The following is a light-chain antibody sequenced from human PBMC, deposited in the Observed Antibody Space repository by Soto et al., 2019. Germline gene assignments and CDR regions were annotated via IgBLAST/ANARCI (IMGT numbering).Light chain of an antibody. Sequence: QSALTQPRSVSGSPGQSVTISCTGTSSDVGGYNYVSWYQQHPGKAPKLMIYDVSKRPSGVPDRFSGSKSGNTASLTISGLQAVDEADYYCCSYAGSVVFGAGTKLPLL. V-gene: IGLV2-11*01. CDR1: SSDVGGYNY. CDR2: DVS. J-gene: IGLJ2*01. CDR3: CSYAGSVV.